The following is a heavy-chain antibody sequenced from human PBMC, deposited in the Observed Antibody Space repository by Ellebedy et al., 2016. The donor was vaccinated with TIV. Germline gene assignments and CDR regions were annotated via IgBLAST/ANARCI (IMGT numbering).Heavy chain of an antibody. CDR3: AHRGLDSSSWYGNWFDP. V-gene: IGHV2-70*12. CDR2: IDWDDDK. J-gene: IGHJ5*02. Sequence: SGPTLVKPTQTLTLTCTFSGFSLSTSGMRVSWIRQPPGKALEWLARIDWDDDKFYSTSLKTRLTISKDTSKNQVVLTMTNMDPVDTATYYCAHRGLDSSSWYGNWFDPWGQGTLVTVSS. CDR1: GFSLSTSGMR. D-gene: IGHD6-13*01.